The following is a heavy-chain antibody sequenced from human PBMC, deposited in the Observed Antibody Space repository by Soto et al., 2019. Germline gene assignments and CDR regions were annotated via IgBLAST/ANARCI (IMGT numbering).Heavy chain of an antibody. CDR1: GYTFTSYG. V-gene: IGHV1-18*04. D-gene: IGHD4-17*01. CDR3: ARVGGATVTTNNWFDP. J-gene: IGHJ5*02. CDR2: ISAYNGNT. Sequence: ASLKVSCKASGYTFTSYGISWVRQAPGQGLEWMGWISAYNGNTNYAQKLQGRVTMTTDTSTSTAYMELRSLRSDDTAVYYCARVGGATVTTNNWFDPWGQGTLVTVSS.